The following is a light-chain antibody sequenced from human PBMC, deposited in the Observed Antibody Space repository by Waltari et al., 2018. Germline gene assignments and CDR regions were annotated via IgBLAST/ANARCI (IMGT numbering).Light chain of an antibody. V-gene: IGLV2-14*01. Sequence: QSVLTQPASVSGSPGQSITIPCTGTNSEVGGYNFVSWYQQYPGKAPRLMIYDVTKRPSGVSNRFSGSKSGNTASLTISGLQAEDEADYYCSSYTSSGTLRIFGGGTKVTAL. CDR1: NSEVGGYNF. J-gene: IGLJ2*01. CDR3: SSYTSSGTLRI. CDR2: DVT.